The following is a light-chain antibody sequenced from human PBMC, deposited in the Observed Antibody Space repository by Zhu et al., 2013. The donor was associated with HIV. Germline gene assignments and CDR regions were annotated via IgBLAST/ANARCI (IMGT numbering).Light chain of an antibody. CDR2: AAS. V-gene: IGKV3-20*01. CDR3: QQYGSSPYS. J-gene: IGKJ2*03. Sequence: IVLTQSPGTLSLSPGERATLSCRATQTLNSPYLAWYQQKPGQSPRLLIYAASSRATGIPDRFSGSGSGTDFTLTISRLEPEDFAVYYCQQYGSSPYSFGQGTKLEIK. CDR1: QTLNSPY.